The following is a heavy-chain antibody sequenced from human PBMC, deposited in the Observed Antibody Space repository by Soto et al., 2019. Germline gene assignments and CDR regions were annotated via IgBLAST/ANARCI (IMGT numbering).Heavy chain of an antibody. D-gene: IGHD3-9*01. CDR1: GGTFSSYA. CDR3: ARDRGSYFDWLLPPYYYYYGMDV. V-gene: IGHV1-69*13. Sequence: SVKVSCKASGGTFSSYAISWVRQAPGQGLEWMGGIIPIFGTANYAQKFQGRVTITADESTSTAYMELSSLRSEDTAVYYCARDRGSYFDWLLPPYYYYYGMDVWGQGTTVPVSS. CDR2: IIPIFGTA. J-gene: IGHJ6*02.